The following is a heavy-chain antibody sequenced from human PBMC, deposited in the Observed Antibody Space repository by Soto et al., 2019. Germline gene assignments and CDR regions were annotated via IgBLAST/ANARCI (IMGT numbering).Heavy chain of an antibody. D-gene: IGHD2-2*01. J-gene: IGHJ5*02. V-gene: IGHV1-2*02. CDR1: GYPFTGYY. CDR3: ARAEIVVVPAAIWFDP. CDR2: INPNSGGT. Sequence: XSVKVACKASGYPFTGYYMHWVRQSPGQGLEWMGWINPNSGGTNYAQKFQGRVTMTRDTSISAAYMELSRLRSDDTAVYYCARAEIVVVPAAIWFDPWGQGTLVTVSS.